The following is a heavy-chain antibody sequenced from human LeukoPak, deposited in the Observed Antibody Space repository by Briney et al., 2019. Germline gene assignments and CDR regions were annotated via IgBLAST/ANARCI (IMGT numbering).Heavy chain of an antibody. CDR2: INHSGNT. J-gene: IGHJ4*02. CDR3: AIEQY. V-gene: IGHV4-34*08. D-gene: IGHD1/OR15-1a*01. Sequence: PSEALSLTCAVYGETFRGYFWSWIRQPPGKGREWIGEINHSGNTYYNPSLESRAAISLDTSKKQLSLRLTSVTAADTAVYYCAIEQYWGQGTLVTVSS. CDR1: GETFRGYF.